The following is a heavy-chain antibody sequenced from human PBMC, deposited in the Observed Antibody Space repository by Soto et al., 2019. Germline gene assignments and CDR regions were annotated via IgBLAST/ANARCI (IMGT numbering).Heavy chain of an antibody. D-gene: IGHD3-22*01. CDR1: GGSISSSSYY. J-gene: IGHJ4*02. CDR3: ARHGGHYYDRFCDY. CDR2: IYYSGST. Sequence: QLQLQESGPGLVKPSETLSLTCTDSGGSISSSSYYWGWIRQPPGKGLVWIGSIYYSGSTYYNPSLKSRVTISVDTSKNQFSLKLSSVTAADTAVYYCARHGGHYYDRFCDYWGQGTLVTVSS. V-gene: IGHV4-39*01.